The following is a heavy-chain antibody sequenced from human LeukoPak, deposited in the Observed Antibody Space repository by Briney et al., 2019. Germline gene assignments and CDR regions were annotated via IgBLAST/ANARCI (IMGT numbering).Heavy chain of an antibody. V-gene: IGHV4-34*01. Sequence: SETLSLTCAVYGGSFSGYYWSWIRQPPGKGLEWIGEINHSGSTNYNPSLKSRVTISVDTSKNQFSLKLSSVTAADTAVYYCARVVVGQRNYYYYMDVWGKGTTVTVSS. CDR2: INHSGST. D-gene: IGHD2-15*01. CDR1: GGSFSGYY. J-gene: IGHJ6*03. CDR3: ARVVVGQRNYYYYMDV.